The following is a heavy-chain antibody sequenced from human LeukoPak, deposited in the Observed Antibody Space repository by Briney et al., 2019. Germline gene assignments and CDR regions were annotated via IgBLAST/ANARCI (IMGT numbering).Heavy chain of an antibody. CDR2: ISGSGGST. CDR1: GFTFSSYA. Sequence: PGGSLRLSCAASGFTFSSYAMSWVRQAPGKGLEWVSAISGSGGSTYYADSVKGRFTISRDNSKNTLYLQMNSLRAEDTAVYYCAKDPYYYDSSAPPDGFDIWGQGTMVTVSS. D-gene: IGHD3-22*01. J-gene: IGHJ3*02. V-gene: IGHV3-23*01. CDR3: AKDPYYYDSSAPPDGFDI.